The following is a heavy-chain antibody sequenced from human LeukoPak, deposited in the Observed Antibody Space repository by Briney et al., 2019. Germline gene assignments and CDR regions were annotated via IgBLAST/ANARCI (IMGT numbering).Heavy chain of an antibody. V-gene: IGHV1-2*02. CDR1: GYTFTVYY. CDR2: INPNSGGT. D-gene: IGHD6-19*01. Sequence: ASVNVSCKASGYTFTVYYMHWVRQAPGQGLEWMGWINPNSGGTNYAQKFQGRVTMTRDTSISTAYMELSRLRSDDTAVYYCARSVAGYSSGWYPLGYGGQGTLVTVAS. J-gene: IGHJ4*02. CDR3: ARSVAGYSSGWYPLGY.